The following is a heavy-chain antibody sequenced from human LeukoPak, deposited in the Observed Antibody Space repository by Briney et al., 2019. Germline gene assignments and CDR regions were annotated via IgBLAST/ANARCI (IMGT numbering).Heavy chain of an antibody. D-gene: IGHD6-13*01. CDR1: GFTFSSYS. CDR2: ISSSSRSI. J-gene: IGHJ1*01. V-gene: IGHV3-48*02. CDR3: ARGPGGIAAAGTRYFQH. Sequence: GGSLRLSCAASGFTFSSYSMNWVRQAPGKGLEWVSYISSSSRSIYYADSVKGRFTISRDNANNSLSLQMNSLRDEDTAVYYCARGPGGIAAAGTRYFQHWGQGTLVTVSS.